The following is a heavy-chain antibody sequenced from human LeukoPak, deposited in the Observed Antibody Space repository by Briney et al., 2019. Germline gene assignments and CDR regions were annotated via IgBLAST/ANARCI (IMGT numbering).Heavy chain of an antibody. CDR3: AGSRDWNYAFDM. CDR1: GYTFTTYG. CDR2: ISVYKGNT. D-gene: IGHD1-7*01. Sequence: ASVKVSCKASGYTFTTYGINWMRQAPGQGLEWMGWISVYKGNTNYAQKFQGRVTMTTDTSTSTAYMELRSLRSDDTAVYYCAGSRDWNYAFDMWGQGTMVTVSS. V-gene: IGHV1-18*01. J-gene: IGHJ3*02.